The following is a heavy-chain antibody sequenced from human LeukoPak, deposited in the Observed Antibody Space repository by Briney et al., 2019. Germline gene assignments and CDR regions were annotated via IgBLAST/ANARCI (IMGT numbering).Heavy chain of an antibody. D-gene: IGHD4-23*01. J-gene: IGHJ5*02. CDR3: TRGPGGSLDP. CDR2: INPNSGGT. CDR1: GYTFTAYY. Sequence: ASVKVSCKASGYTFTAYYMHWVRQAPGQGLEWMGWINPNSGGTNYAQKFQGRVTMTRDTSISTVYMELSSLRSDDTAVYYCTRGPGGSLDPWAQGTLVTVSS. V-gene: IGHV1-2*02.